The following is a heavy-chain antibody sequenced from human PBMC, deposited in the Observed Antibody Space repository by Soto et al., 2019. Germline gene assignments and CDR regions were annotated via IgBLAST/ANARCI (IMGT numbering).Heavy chain of an antibody. CDR1: GFTFSSYA. CDR2: ISYDGSNK. V-gene: IGHV3-30-3*01. Sequence: GGSLRLSCAASGFTFSSYAMHWVRQAPGKGLEWVAVISYDGSNKYYADSAKGRFTISRDNSKNTLYLQMNSLRAEDTAVYYCARERIVGAITPPGYWGQGTLVTVSS. D-gene: IGHD1-26*01. J-gene: IGHJ4*02. CDR3: ARERIVGAITPPGY.